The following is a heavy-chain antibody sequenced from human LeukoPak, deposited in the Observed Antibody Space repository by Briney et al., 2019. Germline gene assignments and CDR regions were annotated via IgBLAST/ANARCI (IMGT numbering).Heavy chain of an antibody. CDR2: ISSSGSTM. D-gene: IGHD6-13*01. V-gene: IGHV3-48*03. CDR3: AKDLSSSWQKEY. J-gene: IGHJ4*02. CDR1: GFTFSRYE. Sequence: GGSLRLSCAASGFTFSRYEMNWVRQAPGKGLEWLSYISSSGSTMYYADSVKGRFTISRDNSKNTLYLQMNSLRAEDTAVYYCAKDLSSSWQKEYWGQGTLVTVSS.